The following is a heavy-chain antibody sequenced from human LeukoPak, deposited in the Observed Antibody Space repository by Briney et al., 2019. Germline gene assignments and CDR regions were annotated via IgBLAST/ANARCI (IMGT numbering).Heavy chain of an antibody. CDR2: IGAYNGNT. Sequence: GASVKVSCKASGYTFTSYYMHWVRQAPGQGLEWMGWIGAYNGNTNYAQKLQGRVTMTTDTSTSTAYMELRSLRSDDTAVYYCARVRDGYIDYWGQGTLVTVSS. CDR3: ARVRDGYIDY. V-gene: IGHV1-18*04. D-gene: IGHD5-12*01. CDR1: GYTFTSYY. J-gene: IGHJ4*02.